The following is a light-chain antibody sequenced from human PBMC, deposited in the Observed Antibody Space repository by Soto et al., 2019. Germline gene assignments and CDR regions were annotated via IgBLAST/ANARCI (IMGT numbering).Light chain of an antibody. V-gene: IGKV3-15*01. J-gene: IGKJ1*01. CDR1: QSVSSN. CDR2: GAF. Sequence: EIVMIQSPVTLSVSPGERATLSCRASQSVSSNLAWYQQKPGQAPSLLIYGAFTRATGIPVRFSGTGSGTEFTLTISSLQSEDFALYYCQQYNDWPLTFGQ. CDR3: QQYNDWPLT.